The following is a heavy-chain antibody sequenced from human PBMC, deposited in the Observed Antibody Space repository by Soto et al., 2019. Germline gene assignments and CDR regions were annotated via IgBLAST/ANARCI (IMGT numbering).Heavy chain of an antibody. CDR1: GFTVSSYY. D-gene: IGHD2-15*01. Sequence: QLGGSLRLSCAASGFTVSSYYMSWVRQAPGKGLDWVSVINSGGSTYYADSVKGRFTISRDNSKNTLSLQMNSLRAEDTAVYYCARSGGLDYWGQGALVTVSS. V-gene: IGHV3-66*01. J-gene: IGHJ4*02. CDR3: ARSGGLDY. CDR2: INSGGST.